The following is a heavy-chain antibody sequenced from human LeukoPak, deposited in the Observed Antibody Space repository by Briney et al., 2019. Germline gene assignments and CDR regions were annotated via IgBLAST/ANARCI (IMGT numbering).Heavy chain of an antibody. D-gene: IGHD2-15*01. CDR3: AKDRFRGDCGGGSCYPFNP. Sequence: GGSLRLSCAASGFTFTTYAMSWVRQAPGKGLEWVSTISGSGDRTYYADSVKGRFTISRDNSKNTLYLQMNSLSAEDTAVYHCAKDRFRGDCGGGSCYPFNPWGQGTQVTVSS. CDR1: GFTFTTYA. V-gene: IGHV3-23*01. CDR2: ISGSGDRT. J-gene: IGHJ5*02.